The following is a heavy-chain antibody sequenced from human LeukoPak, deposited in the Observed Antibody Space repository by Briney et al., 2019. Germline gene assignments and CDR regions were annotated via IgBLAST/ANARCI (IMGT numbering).Heavy chain of an antibody. CDR1: GDSINSYY. CDR3: VRGHPPYSNSNFDY. V-gene: IGHV4-59*01. D-gene: IGHD4-11*01. CDR2: IYYSGST. Sequence: SETLSLTCTVSGDSINSYYWTWIRQPPGKGLEWIGYIYYSGSTNYNPSLKGRGTISLDTSKNQFSLKLSSVTAADTAVYYCVRGHPPYSNSNFDYWGQGIRVTVSS. J-gene: IGHJ4*02.